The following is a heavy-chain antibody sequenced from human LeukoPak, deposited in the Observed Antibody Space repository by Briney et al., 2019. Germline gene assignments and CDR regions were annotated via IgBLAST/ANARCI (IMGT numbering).Heavy chain of an antibody. Sequence: ASVKVSCKASGYTFTSYGISWVRQAPGQGLEWMGGIIPIFGTANYAQKFQGRVTITADESTSTAYMELSSLRSEDTAVYYCARGGYCSSTSCYFDYWGQGTLVTVSS. D-gene: IGHD2-2*01. J-gene: IGHJ4*02. CDR3: ARGGYCSSTSCYFDY. CDR1: GYTFTSYG. CDR2: IIPIFGTA. V-gene: IGHV1-69*13.